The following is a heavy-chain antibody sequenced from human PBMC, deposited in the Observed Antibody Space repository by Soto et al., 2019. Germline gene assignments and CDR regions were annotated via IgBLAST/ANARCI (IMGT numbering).Heavy chain of an antibody. Sequence: QVQLVESGGGVVQPGRSLRLSCAASGFTFSSYGMHWVRQAPGKGLEWVAVIWYDGSNKYYADSVKGRFTISRDNSKNTLYLQMNSLSAEDTAVYYCARDLYGDYGLWGQGTLVTVSS. CDR2: IWYDGSNK. D-gene: IGHD4-17*01. J-gene: IGHJ4*02. V-gene: IGHV3-33*01. CDR1: GFTFSSYG. CDR3: ARDLYGDYGL.